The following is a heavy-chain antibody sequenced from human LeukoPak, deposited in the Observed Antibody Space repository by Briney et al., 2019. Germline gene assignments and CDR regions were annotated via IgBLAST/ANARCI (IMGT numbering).Heavy chain of an antibody. J-gene: IGHJ5*02. CDR1: GGSISSSSYY. V-gene: IGHV4-39*01. CDR2: IYYSGST. CDR3: ARESQRTNWFDP. Sequence: PSETLSLTCTVSGGSISSSSYYWGWIRQPPGKGLEWIGSIYYSGSTYYNPSLKSRVTISVDTSKNQFSLKLSSVTAADTAVYYCARESQRTNWFDPWGQGTLVTVSS.